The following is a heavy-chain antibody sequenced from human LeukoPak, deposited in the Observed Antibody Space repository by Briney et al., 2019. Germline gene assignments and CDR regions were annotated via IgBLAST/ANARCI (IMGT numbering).Heavy chain of an antibody. CDR3: ATNRYNWNYEGGVYFDY. D-gene: IGHD1-7*01. CDR1: GYTFTSYD. V-gene: IGHV1-8*01. Sequence: ASVKVSCKASGYTFTSYDINWVRQATGQGLEWMGWMNPNSGNTGYAQKFQGRVTMTEDTSTDTAYMELSSLRSEDTAVYYCATNRYNWNYEGGVYFDYWGQGTLVTVYS. CDR2: MNPNSGNT. J-gene: IGHJ4*02.